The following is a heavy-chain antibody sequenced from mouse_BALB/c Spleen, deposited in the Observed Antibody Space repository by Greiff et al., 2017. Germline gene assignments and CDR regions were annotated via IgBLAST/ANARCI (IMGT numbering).Heavy chain of an antibody. CDR1: GYTFSSYW. J-gene: IGHJ3*01. CDR2: ILPGSGST. V-gene: IGHV1-9*01. Sequence: QVQLKESGAELMKPGASVKISCKATGYTFSSYWIEWVKQRPGHGLEWIGEILPGSGSTNYNEKFKGKATFTADTSSNTAYMQLSSLTSEDSAVYYCARGVLRYEAWFAYWGQGTLVTVSA. D-gene: IGHD1-1*01. CDR3: ARGVLRYEAWFAY.